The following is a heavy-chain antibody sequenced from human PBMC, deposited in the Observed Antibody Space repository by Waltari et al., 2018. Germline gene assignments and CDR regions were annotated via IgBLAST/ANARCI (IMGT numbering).Heavy chain of an antibody. V-gene: IGHV1-46*04. Sequence: QVQLVQSGAEVKEPGASVKVSCKASGSIFTTYYLHWVRQAPGQGLEWVGGIHPTGSITSYAQILQGRITVTRDTSTSTVYMELSSLTSDDTAMYYWATGGRGGATDFWGQGTLVTVSS. CDR2: IHPTGSIT. CDR1: GSIFTTYY. CDR3: ATGGRGGATDF. J-gene: IGHJ4*02. D-gene: IGHD7-27*01.